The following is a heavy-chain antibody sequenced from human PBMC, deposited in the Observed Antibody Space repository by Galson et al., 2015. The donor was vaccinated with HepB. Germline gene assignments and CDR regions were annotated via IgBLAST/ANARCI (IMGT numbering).Heavy chain of an antibody. J-gene: IGHJ4*02. D-gene: IGHD2-2*01. CDR1: GYTLTELA. CDR2: FDPPDGET. Sequence: SVKVSCKVSGYTLTELAIIWVRQAPGKGLQSMGWFDPPDGETVYAQNFEGRVTMTEDTSTDTAYMDLSSLRSEDTAVYYCATAPSGGYVPPDHWGQGTLVTVSS. CDR3: ATAPSGGYVPPDH. V-gene: IGHV1-24*01.